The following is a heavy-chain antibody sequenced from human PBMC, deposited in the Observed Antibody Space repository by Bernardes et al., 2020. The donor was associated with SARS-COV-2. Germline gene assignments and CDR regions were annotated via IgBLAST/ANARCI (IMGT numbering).Heavy chain of an antibody. D-gene: IGHD2-2*01. CDR3: ARVYRSTFSAFDF. J-gene: IGHJ3*01. Sequence: ASVKVSCKASGYTFTDYYIHWVRQAPGQGLEWMGWINANSGGTNYAQKFQGRVTMTRDTSINTAHVELSRLISDDTAVYYCARVYRSTFSAFDFWGQGTMVTVSS. CDR1: GYTFTDYY. CDR2: INANSGGT. V-gene: IGHV1-2*02.